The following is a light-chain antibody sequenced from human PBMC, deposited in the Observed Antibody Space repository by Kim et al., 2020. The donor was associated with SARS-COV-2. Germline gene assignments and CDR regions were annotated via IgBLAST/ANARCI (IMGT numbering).Light chain of an antibody. J-gene: IGLJ2*01. Sequence: SSELTQDPAVSVALGQTVRITCQGDSLRSYYASWYQQKPGQAPVLVIYGKNNRPSGIPDRFSGSSSGNTASFTITGAQAEDEADYYCNSRDSSGNRAVFG. V-gene: IGLV3-19*01. CDR3: NSRDSSGNRAV. CDR2: GKN. CDR1: SLRSYY.